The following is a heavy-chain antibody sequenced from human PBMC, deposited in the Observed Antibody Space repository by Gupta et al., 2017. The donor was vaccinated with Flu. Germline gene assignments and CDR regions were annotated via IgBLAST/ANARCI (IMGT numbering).Heavy chain of an antibody. CDR1: GFTFSSYA. J-gene: IGHJ4*02. CDR2: ISGSGGST. Sequence: EVQLLESGGGLVQPGGSLRLSCAASGFTFSSYAMGWVRQAPGKGLEWVSAISGSGGSTYYADSVKGRFTISRDNSKNTLYLKMNSLRAEDTAVYYCAKDDLHCGGDCYSRWWGQGTLVTVSS. V-gene: IGHV3-23*01. CDR3: AKDDLHCGGDCYSRW. D-gene: IGHD2-21*02.